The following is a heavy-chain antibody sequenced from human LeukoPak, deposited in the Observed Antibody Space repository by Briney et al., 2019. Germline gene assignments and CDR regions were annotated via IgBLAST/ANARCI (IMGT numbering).Heavy chain of an antibody. CDR2: ISSSGSTI. J-gene: IGHJ4*02. CDR1: GFTLSSYE. CDR3: ALGRHCSGGSCLSD. D-gene: IGHD2-15*01. V-gene: IGHV3-48*03. Sequence: GGSLRLSCAASGFTLSSYEMNWVRQAPGKGLEWVSYISSSGSTIYYADSVKGRFTISRDNAKNSLYLQMNSLRAEDTAVYYCALGRHCSGGSCLSDWGQGTRVTVSS.